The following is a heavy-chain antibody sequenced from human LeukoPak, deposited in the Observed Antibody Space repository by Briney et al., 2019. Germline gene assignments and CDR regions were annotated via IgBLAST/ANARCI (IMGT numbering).Heavy chain of an antibody. CDR3: ARGFGGSYGY. CDR1: GFTFSSYA. D-gene: IGHD1-26*01. Sequence: PGGSLRLSCAASGFTFSSYAMHWVRQAPGKGLEWVAVISYDGSNKYYADSVKGRFTISRDNAKNSLYLQMNSLRAEDTAVYYCARGFGGSYGYWGQGTLVTVSS. V-gene: IGHV3-30-3*01. CDR2: ISYDGSNK. J-gene: IGHJ4*02.